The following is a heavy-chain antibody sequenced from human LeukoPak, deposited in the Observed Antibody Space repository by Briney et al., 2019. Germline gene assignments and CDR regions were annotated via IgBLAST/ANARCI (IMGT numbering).Heavy chain of an antibody. CDR3: ARQPNYYDTLDY. CDR2: IRYDGSNK. CDR1: GFTFSSYG. J-gene: IGHJ4*02. D-gene: IGHD3-22*01. Sequence: GGSLRLSCAASGFTFSSYGMHWVRQAPGKGLEWVAFIRYDGSNKYYADSVKGRFTISRDNSKNTLYLQMNSLRPEDTAVYYCARQPNYYDTLDYWGPGTLVTVSS. V-gene: IGHV3-30*02.